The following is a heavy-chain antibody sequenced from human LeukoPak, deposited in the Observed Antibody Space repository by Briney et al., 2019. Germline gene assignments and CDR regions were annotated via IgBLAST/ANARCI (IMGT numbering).Heavy chain of an antibody. CDR1: GFTFSSYA. D-gene: IGHD1-26*01. J-gene: IGHJ4*02. Sequence: PGGSLRLSCAASGFTFSSYAMSWVRQPPGKGLEWVAVISYDGRDKKYAYSVKGRLSISRDNPKNTLYLQMDSLRSEDTAMYYCAKDSGNIANYYFDHWGQGTLVTVSS. CDR2: ISYDGRDK. CDR3: AKDSGNIANYYFDH. V-gene: IGHV3-30*18.